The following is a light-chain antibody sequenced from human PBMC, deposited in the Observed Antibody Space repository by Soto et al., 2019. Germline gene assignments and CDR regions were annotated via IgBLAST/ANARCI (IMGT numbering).Light chain of an antibody. CDR2: DAS. J-gene: IGKJ4*01. CDR3: QQYNNWPRAT. Sequence: EIVLTQSPATPSLSPGERATLSCRASQSVSSYLAWYQQKPGQAPRLLIYDASNRATGIPARFSGSGSGTDFTLTISSLEPEDFAVYYCQQYNNWPRATFGGGTKVDIK. CDR1: QSVSSY. V-gene: IGKV3-11*01.